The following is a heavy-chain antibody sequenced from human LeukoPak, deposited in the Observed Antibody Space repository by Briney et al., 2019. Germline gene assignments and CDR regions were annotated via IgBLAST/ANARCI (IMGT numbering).Heavy chain of an antibody. Sequence: ASVKVSCKASGYTFTGYYMHWVRQAPGQGLEWMGWINPNSGGTNYAQKFQGRVTMTRDTSISTAYMELSRLRSDDTAVYYCARGALVVGAILYYYMDVWGKGTTVTISS. CDR2: INPNSGGT. J-gene: IGHJ6*03. D-gene: IGHD1-26*01. CDR1: GYTFTGYY. V-gene: IGHV1-2*02. CDR3: ARGALVVGAILYYYMDV.